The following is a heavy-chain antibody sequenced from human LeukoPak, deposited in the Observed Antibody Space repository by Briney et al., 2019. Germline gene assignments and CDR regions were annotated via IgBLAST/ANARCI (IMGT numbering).Heavy chain of an antibody. CDR3: ASEGLNYYFDY. Sequence: GGSLRLSCAASGFTVSSNYMSWVRQAPGKGLEWVSGISWNSGSIGYADSVKGRFTISRDNAKNSLYLQMNSLRAEDTAVYYCASEGLNYYFDYWGQGTLVTVSS. J-gene: IGHJ4*02. CDR1: GFTVSSNY. CDR2: ISWNSGSI. V-gene: IGHV3-20*04.